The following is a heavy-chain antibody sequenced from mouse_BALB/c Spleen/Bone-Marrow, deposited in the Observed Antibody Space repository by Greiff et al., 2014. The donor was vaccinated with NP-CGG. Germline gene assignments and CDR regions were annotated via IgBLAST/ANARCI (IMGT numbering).Heavy chain of an antibody. V-gene: IGHV1-14*01. CDR2: INPYNDGT. CDR1: GYTFTSYV. CDR3: AGTPIYDGYYWFFDV. D-gene: IGHD2-3*01. Sequence: VQLKESGPELVKPGASVKMSCKASGYTFTSYVMHWVKQKPGQGLEWIGYINPYNDGTKYNEKFKDKAALTSDKSSSTAYMELSSLTSEDSAVHYCAGTPIYDGYYWFFDVWGAGTTVTVSS. J-gene: IGHJ1*01.